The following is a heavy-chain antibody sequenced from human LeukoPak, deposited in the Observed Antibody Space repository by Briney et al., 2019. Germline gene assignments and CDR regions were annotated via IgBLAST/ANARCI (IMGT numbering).Heavy chain of an antibody. CDR1: GGSISSGSYY. J-gene: IGHJ6*03. Sequence: SETLSLTCTVSGGSISSGSYYWSWIRQPAGKGLEWIGRIYTSGSTNYNPSLKSRVTISVDTSKNQFSLKLSSVTAADTAVYYCARVGSIVGAHYYYYMDVWGKGTTVTVSS. V-gene: IGHV4-61*02. CDR2: IYTSGST. CDR3: ARVGSIVGAHYYYYMDV. D-gene: IGHD1-26*01.